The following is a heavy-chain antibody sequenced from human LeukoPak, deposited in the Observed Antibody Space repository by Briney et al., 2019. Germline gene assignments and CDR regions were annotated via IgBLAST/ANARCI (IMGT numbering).Heavy chain of an antibody. V-gene: IGHV3-9*01. D-gene: IGHD5-18*01. Sequence: GGSLRLSCAASGFTFDDYAMRWVRQAPGKGLEWVSGISWNSGSIGYADSVKGRFTISGDNAKKSLYLQMNSLRAEDTALYYCAKDVAYSYGRTYYYYGMDVWGQGTTVTVSS. J-gene: IGHJ6*02. CDR2: ISWNSGSI. CDR1: GFTFDDYA. CDR3: AKDVAYSYGRTYYYYGMDV.